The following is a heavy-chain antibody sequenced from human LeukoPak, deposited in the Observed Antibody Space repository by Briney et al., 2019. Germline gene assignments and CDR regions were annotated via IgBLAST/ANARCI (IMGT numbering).Heavy chain of an antibody. CDR2: IYYSGST. CDR3: ARAVNYDFWSGYPNWFDP. CDR1: GGSISSYY. V-gene: IGHV4-59*01. J-gene: IGHJ5*02. Sequence: SETLSLTCTVSGGSISSYYWSWIRQPPGKGLEWIGYIYYSGSTNYNPSLKSRVTISVDTSKNQFSLKLSSVTAADTAVYYCARAVNYDFWSGYPNWFDPWGQGTLVTVS. D-gene: IGHD3-3*01.